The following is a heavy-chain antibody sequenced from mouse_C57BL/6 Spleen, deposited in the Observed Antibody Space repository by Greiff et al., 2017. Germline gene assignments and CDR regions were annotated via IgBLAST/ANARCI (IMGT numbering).Heavy chain of an antibody. D-gene: IGHD1-1*02. CDR3: ARPGTYWYFDV. Sequence: DVMLVESGGDLVKPGGSLKLSCAASGFTFSSYGMSWVRQTPDKRLEWVATISSGGGYTYYPDSVKGRFTISRDNAKNTLYLQMSSLKSEDTAMYYCARPGTYWYFDVWGTGTTVTVSS. V-gene: IGHV5-6*02. CDR2: ISSGGGYT. J-gene: IGHJ1*03. CDR1: GFTFSSYG.